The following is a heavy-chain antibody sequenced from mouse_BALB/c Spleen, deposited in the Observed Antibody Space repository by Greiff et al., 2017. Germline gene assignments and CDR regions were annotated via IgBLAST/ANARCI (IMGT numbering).Heavy chain of an antibody. CDR3: ARVNYRYFDD. J-gene: IGHJ2*01. CDR2: ISSGGSYT. D-gene: IGHD2-14*01. CDR1: GFTFSSYA. Sequence: EVQRVESGGGLVKPGGSLKLSCAASGFTFSSYAMSWVRQSPEKRLEWVAEISSGGSYTYYPDTVTGRFTISRDNAKNTLYLEMSSLRSEDTAMYYCARVNYRYFDDWGQGTTLTVSS. V-gene: IGHV5-9-4*01.